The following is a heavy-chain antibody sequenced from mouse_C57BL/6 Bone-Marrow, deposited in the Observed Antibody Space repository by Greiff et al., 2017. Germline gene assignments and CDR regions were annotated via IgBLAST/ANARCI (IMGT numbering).Heavy chain of an antibody. CDR3: AEHQDGGSSDAMDY. V-gene: IGHV2-9*01. J-gene: IGHJ4*01. Sequence: VQLQQSGPGLVAPSQSLSITCTVSGFSLTSYGVDWVRQPPGKGLEWLGVIWGGGSTNYNSAPMSKLSISKDNSKSQIFLKKNSRQTDDTAMYYCAEHQDGGSSDAMDYWGQGTSVTVSA. CDR1: GFSLTSYG. D-gene: IGHD1-1*01. CDR2: IWGGGST.